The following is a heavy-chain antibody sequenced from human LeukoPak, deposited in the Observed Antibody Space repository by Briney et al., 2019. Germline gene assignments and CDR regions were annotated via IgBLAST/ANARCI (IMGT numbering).Heavy chain of an antibody. CDR3: AGTEVATNARDY. D-gene: IGHD5-24*01. Sequence: PSETLSLTCTVSGGSISSYYWSWIRQPPGKGLEWIGYIYYSGSTNFNPSLKSRVTISVDTSKNQFSLRLSSVTTADTAVYYCAGTEVATNARDYWGQGTLVTVSS. V-gene: IGHV4-59*01. CDR2: IYYSGST. CDR1: GGSISSYY. J-gene: IGHJ4*02.